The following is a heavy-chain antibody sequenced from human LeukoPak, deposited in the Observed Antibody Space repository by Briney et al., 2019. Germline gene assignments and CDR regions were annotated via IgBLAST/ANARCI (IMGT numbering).Heavy chain of an antibody. CDR2: FDPEDDET. J-gene: IGHJ4*02. Sequence: ASVKVSCKVSGYTLTELSMHWVRQAPGKGLEWMGGFDPEDDETIYAQKFQGRVTMTEDTSTDTAYMELSSLRSEDTAVYYCATTLGYCSGGSRYPFDYWGQGTLVTVSS. D-gene: IGHD2-15*01. CDR1: GYTLTELS. CDR3: ATTLGYCSGGSRYPFDY. V-gene: IGHV1-24*01.